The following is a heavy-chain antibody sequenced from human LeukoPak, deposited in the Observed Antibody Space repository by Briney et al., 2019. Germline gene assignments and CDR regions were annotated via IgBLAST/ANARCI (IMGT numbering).Heavy chain of an antibody. CDR2: ISSSSSYI. CDR3: ARDNYYGSGTYGFESY. V-gene: IGHV3-21*01. J-gene: IGHJ4*02. CDR1: GFTFSSYS. Sequence: GGSLRLSCAASGFTFSSYSMNWVRQAPGKGLEWVSSISSSSSYIYYADSVKGRFTISRDNAKNSLYLQMNSLRAEDTAIYYCARDNYYGSGTYGFESYWGQGTLVTVSS. D-gene: IGHD3-10*01.